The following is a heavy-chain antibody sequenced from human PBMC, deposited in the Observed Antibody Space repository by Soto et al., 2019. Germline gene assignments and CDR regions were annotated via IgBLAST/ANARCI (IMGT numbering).Heavy chain of an antibody. Sequence: QVQLLESGPGLVKPSQTLSLTCTVSGGSISIGGYYWSWIRQHPGKGLEWIGYIYYSGVTYYSPSLKTRVTISIDTSKNQFSLKLSSVTAADTAVYYCAGGVLYWGQGTLVTVSS. CDR1: GGSISIGGYY. CDR2: IYYSGVT. V-gene: IGHV4-31*03. CDR3: AGGVLY. J-gene: IGHJ4*02.